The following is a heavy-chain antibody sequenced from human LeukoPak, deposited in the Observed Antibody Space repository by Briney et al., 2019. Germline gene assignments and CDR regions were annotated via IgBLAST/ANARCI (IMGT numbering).Heavy chain of an antibody. CDR1: GGSISSSY. D-gene: IGHD1-1*01. J-gene: IGHJ4*02. V-gene: IGHV4-59*01. Sequence: PSETLSLTCTVSGGSISSSYWSWIRQPPGKGLEWIAYIYYSGHTNYNPSLKSRVNISIDTSKNQLSLELPSVTAADTAVYYCARDWSDHQFDYWGQGTLVTVSS. CDR2: IYYSGHT. CDR3: ARDWSDHQFDY.